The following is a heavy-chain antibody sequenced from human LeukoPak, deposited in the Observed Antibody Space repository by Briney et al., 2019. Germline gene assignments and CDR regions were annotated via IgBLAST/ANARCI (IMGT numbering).Heavy chain of an antibody. J-gene: IGHJ5*02. CDR1: GFNFRTYA. CDR2: IGTSFDT. CDR3: AKYGLVGATRWFDP. V-gene: IGHV3-23*01. Sequence: PGRSLRLSCVASGFNFRTYAMSWVRQAPGKGLEWVSTIGTSFDTYYADSVNGRFTISRDNSKNTLFLQMNSLRDEDTAAYYCAKYGLVGATRWFDPWGQGTLVTVSS. D-gene: IGHD1-26*01.